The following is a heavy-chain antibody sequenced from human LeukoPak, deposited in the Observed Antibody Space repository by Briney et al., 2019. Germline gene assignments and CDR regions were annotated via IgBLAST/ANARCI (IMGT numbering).Heavy chain of an antibody. CDR1: GFTFSDYY. Sequence: PGGSLRLSCAASGFTFSDYYMSWIRQAPGKGLEWVSYISPSSTYTNYADSVKGRFTISRDNAKNSLYLQMNSLRAEDTAMYYCVRDWRSGGCFEYWGQGALVTVSS. CDR3: VRDWRSGGCFEY. CDR2: ISPSSTYT. D-gene: IGHD6-19*01. V-gene: IGHV3-11*05. J-gene: IGHJ4*02.